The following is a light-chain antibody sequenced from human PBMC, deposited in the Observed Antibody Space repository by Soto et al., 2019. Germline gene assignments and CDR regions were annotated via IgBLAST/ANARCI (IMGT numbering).Light chain of an antibody. CDR1: SSDVGGYNY. J-gene: IGLJ3*02. CDR3: SSYTSSSTGV. CDR2: EVS. V-gene: IGLV2-14*01. Sequence: QAVVTQPASVSGSPGQSITISCTGTSSDVGGYNYVSWYQQHPGKAPTLMIYEVSHRPSGVSNRFSGSKSGNTASLTISGLQAEDEADYYCSSYTSSSTGVFGGGTKVTVL.